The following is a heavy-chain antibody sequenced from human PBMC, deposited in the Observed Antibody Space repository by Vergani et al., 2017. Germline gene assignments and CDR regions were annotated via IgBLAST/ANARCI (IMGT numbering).Heavy chain of an antibody. CDR2: IQFDGSNQ. CDR1: GFTLSNYD. V-gene: IGHV3-30*02. CDR3: AKHFRGWGSDD. Sequence: QVQLVESGGGVVQRGGSLRLSCATSGFTLSNYDMQWIRQGPGKGLEFVAFIQFDGSNQYYADSVKGRFTLSIDFSKNTLYLQMNSLRTDDTATYYCAKHFRGWGSDDWGQGTQVIVSS. J-gene: IGHJ4*02. D-gene: IGHD3-16*01.